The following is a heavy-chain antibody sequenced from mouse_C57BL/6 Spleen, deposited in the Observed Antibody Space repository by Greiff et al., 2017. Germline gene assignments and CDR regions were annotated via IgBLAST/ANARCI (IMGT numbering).Heavy chain of an antibody. J-gene: IGHJ4*01. CDR2: INYDGSST. CDR3: ARYDYYYAMDY. CDR1: GFTFSDYY. D-gene: IGHD2-4*01. Sequence: EVQVVESEGGLVQPGSSMKLSCTASGFTFSDYYMAWVRQVPEKGLEWVANINYDGSSTYYLDSLKSRFIISRDNAKNILYLQMSSLKSEDTATYYCARYDYYYAMDYWGQGTSVTVSS. V-gene: IGHV5-16*01.